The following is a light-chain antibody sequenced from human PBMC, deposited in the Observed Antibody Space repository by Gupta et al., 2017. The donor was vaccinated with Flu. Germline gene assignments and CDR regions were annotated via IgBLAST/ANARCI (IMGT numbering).Light chain of an antibody. V-gene: IGLV1-40*01. Sequence: HSVLTQPPSVAGAPGQRVTITCTGSSSNIGAGYDVHWYQQLPGTAPKLLIYGNNRRPSGVPDRFSASKSGASASLAITGLQAEDETEYHCQSYDSRLSGWVFGGGTKLTVL. J-gene: IGLJ3*02. CDR2: GNN. CDR1: SSNIGAGYD. CDR3: QSYDSRLSGWV.